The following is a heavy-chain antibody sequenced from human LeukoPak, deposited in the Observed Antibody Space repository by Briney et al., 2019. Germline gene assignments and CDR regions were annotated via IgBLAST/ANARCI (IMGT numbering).Heavy chain of an antibody. CDR2: IYYSGST. CDR1: GGSISSYY. CDR3: ARARGATIFQSAFDI. D-gene: IGHD5-24*01. V-gene: IGHV4-59*01. Sequence: SETLSLTCTVSGGSISSYYWSWIRQPPGKGLEWIGYIYYSGSTNYNPSLKSRVTISVDTSKNQFSLKLTSVTAADTAVYYCARARGATIFQSAFDIWGQGTMVTVSS. J-gene: IGHJ3*02.